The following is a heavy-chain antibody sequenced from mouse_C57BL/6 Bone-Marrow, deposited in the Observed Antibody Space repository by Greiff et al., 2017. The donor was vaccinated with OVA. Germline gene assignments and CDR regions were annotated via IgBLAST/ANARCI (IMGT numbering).Heavy chain of an antibody. CDR3: VRRRFPYSFDY. CDR2: IDPSDSYT. Sequence: QVQLQQPGTELVMPGASVKLSCKASGYTFTSHWMHWVKQRPGQGLEWIGEIDPSDSYTNYNQTFKGKSTLTVDKSFSTAYMQLSSLTSEDSAVYDCVRRRFPYSFDYWGQGTTLTVSS. CDR1: GYTFTSHW. J-gene: IGHJ2*01. V-gene: IGHV1-69*01.